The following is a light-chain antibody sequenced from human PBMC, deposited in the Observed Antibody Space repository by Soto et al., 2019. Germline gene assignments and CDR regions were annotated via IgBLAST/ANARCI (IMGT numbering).Light chain of an antibody. J-gene: IGKJ4*01. V-gene: IGKV4-1*01. CDR3: QQYYSAPVI. CDR1: QSILFSSNNKHY. Sequence: DIVMTQSPDSLAVSLGERATINCKSSQSILFSSNNKHYLTWYQQKPGQPPKPLIYWASTRESGVPDRFSGSGSGTDFTLTIRSLQGEDVSVYCSQQYYSAPVIFGGGIKLEIK. CDR2: WAS.